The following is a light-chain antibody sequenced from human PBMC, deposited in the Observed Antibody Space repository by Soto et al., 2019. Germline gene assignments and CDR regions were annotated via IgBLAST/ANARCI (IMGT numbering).Light chain of an antibody. J-gene: IGKJ5*01. CDR1: QSISSY. CDR3: QQFNNYPP. Sequence: DIQMTQSPSSLSASVGDRXXXTXRASQSISSYLKWYQQKPGKAPKLLIYAASSLQSGVPSRFSGFGSGTDFTLTISSLQPEDFATYYCQQFNNYPPFGQGTRLEIK. V-gene: IGKV1-39*01. CDR2: AAS.